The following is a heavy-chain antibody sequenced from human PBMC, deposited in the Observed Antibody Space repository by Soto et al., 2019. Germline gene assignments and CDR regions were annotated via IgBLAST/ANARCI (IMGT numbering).Heavy chain of an antibody. V-gene: IGHV1-69*01. CDR1: GGTISSYA. CDR2: IIPIFGTA. CDR3: ARNTAAGDPHGAFDI. J-gene: IGHJ3*02. Sequence: QVQLVQSEAEVKKPGSSVKVSCKASGGTISSYAISWVRQAPGQGLEWMGGIIPIFGTANYAQKFQGRVTITADESTSTAYMELSSLRSEDTAVYYCARNTAAGDPHGAFDIWGQGTMVTVSS. D-gene: IGHD6-13*01.